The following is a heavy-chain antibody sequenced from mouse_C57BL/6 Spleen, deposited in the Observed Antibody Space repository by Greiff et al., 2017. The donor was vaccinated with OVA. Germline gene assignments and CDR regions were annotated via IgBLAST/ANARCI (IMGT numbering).Heavy chain of an antibody. CDR1: GYTFTSYW. Sequence: QVQLQQPGAELVKPGASVKMSCKASGYTFTSYWITWVKQRPGQGLEWIGYINPSSGYTKYNQKFKDKATLTADKSSSTAYMQLSSLTYEDSAVYYCARSVTGTGYWYFDVWGTGTTVTVSS. CDR2: INPSSGYT. V-gene: IGHV1-7*01. J-gene: IGHJ1*03. D-gene: IGHD4-1*01. CDR3: ARSVTGTGYWYFDV.